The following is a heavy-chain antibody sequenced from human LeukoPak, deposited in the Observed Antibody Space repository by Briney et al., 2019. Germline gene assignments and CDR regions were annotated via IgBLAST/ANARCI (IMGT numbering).Heavy chain of an antibody. CDR1: GYTFTGYY. D-gene: IGHD6-6*01. J-gene: IGHJ4*02. Sequence: GASVKVSCKASGYTFTGYYMHWVRQAPGQGLEWMGWISAYNGNTNYAQKLQGRVTMTTDTSTSTAYMELRSLRSDDTAVYYCARWDLAARKYYFDYWGQGTLVTVSS. V-gene: IGHV1-18*04. CDR3: ARWDLAARKYYFDY. CDR2: ISAYNGNT.